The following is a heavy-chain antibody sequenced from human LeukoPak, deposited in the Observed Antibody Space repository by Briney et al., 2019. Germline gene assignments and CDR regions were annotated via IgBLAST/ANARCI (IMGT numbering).Heavy chain of an antibody. J-gene: IGHJ4*02. D-gene: IGHD1-26*01. CDR3: ARNVGYESDY. CDR1: GYTFTSYG. CDR2: ISAYNGNT. Sequence: ASVKVSCKASGYTFTSYGISWVRQAPGQGLEWMGWISAYNGNTNYAQKFQGRVTMTRDTSISTAYMELSRLRSDDTAVYYCARNVGYESDYWGQGTLVTVSS. V-gene: IGHV1-18*01.